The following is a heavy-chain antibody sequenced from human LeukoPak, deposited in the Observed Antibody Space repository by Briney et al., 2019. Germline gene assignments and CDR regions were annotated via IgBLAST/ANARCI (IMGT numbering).Heavy chain of an antibody. CDR2: IYYSGST. V-gene: IGHV4-31*03. CDR3: ARPYYYDSSGYYYDDY. CDR1: GGSISSGGYY. Sequence: PSETLSLTCTVSGGSISSGGYYWSWIRQHPGKGLEWIGYIYYSGSTYYNPSLKSRVTISVDTSKNQFSLKLSSVTAADTAVYYCARPYYYDSSGYYYDDYWGQGTLVTVSS. J-gene: IGHJ4*02. D-gene: IGHD3-22*01.